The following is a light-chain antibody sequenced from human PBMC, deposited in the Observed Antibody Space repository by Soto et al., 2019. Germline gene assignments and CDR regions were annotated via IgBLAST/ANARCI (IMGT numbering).Light chain of an antibody. J-gene: IGKJ1*01. Sequence: EIVLTQSPGTLSLSPGARATLSCRASQSVRGNYLAWYQQKPGQAPRLIIYDVSNRATGIPARFSGSGSGTDCTLTISSLEPEDVAVYYCQQRSNWPRTFGQGTKVDIK. CDR3: QQRSNWPRT. CDR2: DVS. CDR1: QSVRGNY. V-gene: IGKV3-11*01.